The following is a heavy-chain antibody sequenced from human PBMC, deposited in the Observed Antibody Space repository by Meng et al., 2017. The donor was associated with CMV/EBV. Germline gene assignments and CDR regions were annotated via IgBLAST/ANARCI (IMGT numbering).Heavy chain of an antibody. D-gene: IGHD3-10*01. Sequence: TLSLTCAVYGGSFSGYYWSWIRQPPGKGLEWIGEINHSGSTNYNPSLKSRVTISVDTSKNQFSLKLSSVTAADTAVYYCARGQGWVRGVGAKRLRPNWFDPWGQGTLVTVSS. V-gene: IGHV4-34*01. CDR1: GGSFSGYY. CDR3: ARGQGWVRGVGAKRLRPNWFDP. CDR2: INHSGST. J-gene: IGHJ5*02.